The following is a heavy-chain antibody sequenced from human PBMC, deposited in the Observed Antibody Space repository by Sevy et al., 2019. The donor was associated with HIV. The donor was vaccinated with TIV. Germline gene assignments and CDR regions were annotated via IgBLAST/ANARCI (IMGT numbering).Heavy chain of an antibody. CDR2: INPNTVDT. D-gene: IGHD3-22*01. CDR3: ARLRYSDPSGQYYGGGADYFDY. J-gene: IGHJ4*02. CDR1: GYTFSVHY. V-gene: IGHV1-2*02. Sequence: ASVKVSCSTSGYTFSVHYIYWVRQAAGQGLEGRGGINPNTVDTNFSPKFQGRVTMTRDSSINTAYMELSRLTSADTAVYFCARLRYSDPSGQYYGGGADYFDYWGQGTLVTVSS.